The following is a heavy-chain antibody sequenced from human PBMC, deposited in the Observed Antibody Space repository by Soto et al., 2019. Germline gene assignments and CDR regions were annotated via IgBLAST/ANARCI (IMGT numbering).Heavy chain of an antibody. CDR3: ASRIVGATIFDY. J-gene: IGHJ4*02. Sequence: SETLSLTCTVSGGSISSYYWSWIRQPPGKGLEWIGYIYYSGSTNYNPSLKSRVTISVDTSKNQFSLKLSSVTAADTAVYYCASRIVGATIFDYWGQGTLVNVS. CDR2: IYYSGST. D-gene: IGHD1-26*01. V-gene: IGHV4-59*01. CDR1: GGSISSYY.